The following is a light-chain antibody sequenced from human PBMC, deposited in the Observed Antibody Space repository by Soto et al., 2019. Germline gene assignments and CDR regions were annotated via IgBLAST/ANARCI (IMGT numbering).Light chain of an antibody. Sequence: EIVMTQSPATLSVSPGERVNLSCRASQSIGSNLAWYQQRPGRAPRLLIYGASTRATDIPARFSGSGSETEFTLTISSLQSEDFAVYYCQQYDDWPPYTFGQGTKLEIK. CDR2: GAS. CDR1: QSIGSN. J-gene: IGKJ2*01. CDR3: QQYDDWPPYT. V-gene: IGKV3-15*01.